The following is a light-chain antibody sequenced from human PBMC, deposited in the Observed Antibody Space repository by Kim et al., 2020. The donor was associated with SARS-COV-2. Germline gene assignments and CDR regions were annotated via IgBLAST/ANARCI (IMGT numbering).Light chain of an antibody. CDR3: QQNTRDST. J-gene: IGKJ2*01. V-gene: IGKV1-5*01. CDR1: TSVRRW. CDR2: DAS. Sequence: PFASVGDMGTITCRARTSVRRWLAWYQHKAGEATKLLMFDASTLESGVSSRFSGSGYGTEFTLSINPLQPDDWVSYYCQQNTRDSTFGPGTKLEIK.